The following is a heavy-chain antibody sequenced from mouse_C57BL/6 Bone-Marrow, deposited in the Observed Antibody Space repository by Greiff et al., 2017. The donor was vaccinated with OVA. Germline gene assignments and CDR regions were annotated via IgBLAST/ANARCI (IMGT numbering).Heavy chain of an antibody. CDR1: GYTFTDYN. D-gene: IGHD1-1*01. V-gene: IGHV1-22*01. CDR2: INPNNGGT. J-gene: IGHJ3*01. CDR3: ARSRDYYGSSYVDFAY. Sequence: VQLKESGPELVKPGASVKMSCKASGYTFTDYNMHWVKQSHGKSLEWIGYINPNNGGTSYNQKFKGKATLTVNKSSSTAYMELRSLTSEDSAVYYCARSRDYYGSSYVDFAYWGQGTLVTVSA.